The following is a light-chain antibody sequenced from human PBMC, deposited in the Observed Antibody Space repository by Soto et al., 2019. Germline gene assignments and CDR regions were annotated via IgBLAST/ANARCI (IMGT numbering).Light chain of an antibody. CDR3: SSYRVGGSYV. V-gene: IGLV2-14*03. CDR1: SSDVGRHSA. Sequence: QSVLTQPASVSGSPGQSITISCSGTSSDVGRHSAVSWYQQHPGKVPQLMIYDVSIRPSGISDRLSASKSGNMASLTISGLQAEDEADYYCSSYRVGGSYVFGTGTKVTVL. J-gene: IGLJ1*01. CDR2: DVS.